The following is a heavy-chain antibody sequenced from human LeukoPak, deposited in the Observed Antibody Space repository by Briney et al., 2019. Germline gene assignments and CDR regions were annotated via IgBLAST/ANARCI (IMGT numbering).Heavy chain of an antibody. V-gene: IGHV4-4*02. CDR3: AREGGPYRPLDY. CDR2: VNLQGST. Sequence: SETLSLTCGVSGGSITSTNYWTWVRQPPGKGLEWIGEVNLQGSTNYNPPLMGRVAISVDMSENHISLRLTSVTAADTAVYYCAREGGPYRPLDYSGQGTLVTVSS. CDR1: GGSITSTNY. J-gene: IGHJ4*02.